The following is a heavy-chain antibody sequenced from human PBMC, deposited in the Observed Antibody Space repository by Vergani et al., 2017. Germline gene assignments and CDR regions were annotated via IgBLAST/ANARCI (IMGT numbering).Heavy chain of an antibody. CDR2: IDHTGRP. CDR1: GGSFTSYH. V-gene: IGHV4-34*01. CDR3: ARVNSETSGHLYYGYYMDV. J-gene: IGHJ6*03. Sequence: QVQLQQWGGGLLKPSETLSLTCVVNGGSFTSYHWTWIRQSPGEGLEWVGDIDHTGRPDYNPSLKSRLTMSVDKSRNQFSLTLNSVTATDTAIYFCARVNSETSGHLYYGYYMDVWGQGTAVTVSS. D-gene: IGHD5-12*01.